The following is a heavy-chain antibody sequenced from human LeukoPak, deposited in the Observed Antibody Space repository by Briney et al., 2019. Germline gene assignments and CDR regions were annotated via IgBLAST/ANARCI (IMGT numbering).Heavy chain of an antibody. CDR3: ASCREDGSGSLFLGWFDP. D-gene: IGHD3-10*01. CDR2: IIPIFGTA. J-gene: IGHJ5*02. Sequence: SVKVSCKASGGTFSSYAISWVRQAPGQGLEWMGGIIPIFGTANYAQKFQGKVTITADKSTSTAYMELSSLRSEDTAMYYCASCREDGSGSLFLGWFDPWGQGTLVTVSS. V-gene: IGHV1-69*06. CDR1: GGTFSSYA.